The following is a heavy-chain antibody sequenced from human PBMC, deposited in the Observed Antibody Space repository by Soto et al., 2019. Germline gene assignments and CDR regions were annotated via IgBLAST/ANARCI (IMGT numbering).Heavy chain of an antibody. D-gene: IGHD3-22*01. Sequence: KVSCKASGGTFSSYAISWVRQAPGQGLEWMGGIIPIFGTANYAQKFQGRVTITADESTSTAYMELSSLRSEDTAVYYCARDRRNTYYYDSSGSRSYAFDIWGQGTMVTVSS. CDR3: ARDRRNTYYYDSSGSRSYAFDI. CDR1: GGTFSSYA. J-gene: IGHJ3*02. V-gene: IGHV1-69*01. CDR2: IIPIFGTA.